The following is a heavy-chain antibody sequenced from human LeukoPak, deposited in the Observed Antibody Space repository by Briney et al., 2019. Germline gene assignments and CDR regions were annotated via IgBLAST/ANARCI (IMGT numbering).Heavy chain of an antibody. CDR2: MYISGAS. J-gene: IGHJ6*02. D-gene: IGHD1-26*01. CDR3: ARNEVGPTIYGMDV. V-gene: IGHV4-4*07. CDR1: GGSISDYY. Sequence: SETLSLTCTVSGGSISDYYWSWIRQSAGKGLEWIGRMYISGASNYNPSLKSRVTMSRDTSKNQISLKLNSVTAADTAVYYCARNEVGPTIYGMDVWGQGTTVTVSS.